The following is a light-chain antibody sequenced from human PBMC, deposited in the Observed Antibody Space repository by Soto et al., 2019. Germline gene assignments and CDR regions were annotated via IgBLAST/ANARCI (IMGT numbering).Light chain of an antibody. V-gene: IGLV1-40*01. Sequence: QSVLTQPPSVSGAQGQRVTISCTGSRSNIGAGYDVHWYQQLPGTAPKLLIYGNSNRPSGVPDRFSGSKSGTSASLAITGLQAEDEADYYCQSYDSSLSGSGVFGGGTKLTVL. J-gene: IGLJ3*02. CDR2: GNS. CDR3: QSYDSSLSGSGV. CDR1: RSNIGAGYD.